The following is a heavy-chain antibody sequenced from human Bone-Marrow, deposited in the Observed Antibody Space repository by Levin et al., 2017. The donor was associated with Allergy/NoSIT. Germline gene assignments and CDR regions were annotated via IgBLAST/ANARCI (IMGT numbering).Heavy chain of an antibody. V-gene: IGHV1-3*01. CDR1: GYTFTSYA. CDR3: ARVNSPRRGPYGSGSYYNVMDY. Sequence: ASVKVSCKASGYTFTSYAMHWVRQAPGQRLEWMGWINAGNGNTKYSQKFQGRVTITRDTSASTAYMELSSLRSEDTAVYYCARVNSPRRGPYGSGSYYNVMDYWGQGTLVTVSS. J-gene: IGHJ4*02. D-gene: IGHD3-10*01. CDR2: INAGNGNT.